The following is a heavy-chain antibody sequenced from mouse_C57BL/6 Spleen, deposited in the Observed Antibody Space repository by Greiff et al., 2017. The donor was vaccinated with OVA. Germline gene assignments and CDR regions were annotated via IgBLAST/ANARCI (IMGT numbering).Heavy chain of an antibody. CDR3: ASPDGGFAY. Sequence: EVKLMESGPELVKPGASVKISCKASGYSFTGYYMNWVKQSPEKSLEWIGEINPSTGGTTYNQKFKAKATLTVDKSSSTAYMQLKSLTSEDSAVYYCASPDGGFAYWGQGTLVTVSA. CDR2: INPSTGGT. CDR1: GYSFTGYY. J-gene: IGHJ3*01. V-gene: IGHV1-42*01.